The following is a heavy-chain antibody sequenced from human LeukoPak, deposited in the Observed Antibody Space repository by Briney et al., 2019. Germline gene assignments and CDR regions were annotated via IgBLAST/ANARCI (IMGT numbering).Heavy chain of an antibody. CDR1: GFTFSSYS. V-gene: IGHV3-21*01. CDR3: AREARILESQSHY. J-gene: IGHJ4*02. CDR2: IGSSSSYI. D-gene: IGHD3-3*01. Sequence: GGSLRLSCAASGFTFSSYSMNWVRQAPGKGLEWVSSIGSSSSYIYYADSVKGRFTISRDNAKNSLYLQMNSLRAEDTAVYYCAREARILESQSHYWGQGTLVTVSS.